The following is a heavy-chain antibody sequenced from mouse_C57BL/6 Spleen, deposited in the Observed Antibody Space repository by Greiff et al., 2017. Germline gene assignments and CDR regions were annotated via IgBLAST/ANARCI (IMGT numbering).Heavy chain of an antibody. Sequence: VHLVESDAELVKPGASVKISCKVSGYTFTDHTIHWMKQRPEQGLAWIGYIYPRDGSTKYNEKFKGKATLTADKSSSTAYMQLNSLTSEDSAVXFCARWRSYYSNFFDYWGQGTTLTVSS. CDR3: ARWRSYYSNFFDY. V-gene: IGHV1-78*01. D-gene: IGHD2-5*01. CDR1: GYTFTDHT. CDR2: IYPRDGST. J-gene: IGHJ2*01.